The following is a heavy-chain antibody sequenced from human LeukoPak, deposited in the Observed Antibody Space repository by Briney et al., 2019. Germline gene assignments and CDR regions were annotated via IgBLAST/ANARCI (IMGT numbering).Heavy chain of an antibody. J-gene: IGHJ4*02. CDR2: ISYDGSNK. CDR3: ARDRGNGAIDY. D-gene: IGHD3-16*01. CDR1: GFTFSSYA. Sequence: GGSLRLSCAASGFTFSSYAMHWVRQAPGKGLEWEAVISYDGSNKYYADSVKGRFTISRDNSKNTLYLQMNSLRAEDTAVYYCARDRGNGAIDYWGQGTLVTVSS. V-gene: IGHV3-30-3*01.